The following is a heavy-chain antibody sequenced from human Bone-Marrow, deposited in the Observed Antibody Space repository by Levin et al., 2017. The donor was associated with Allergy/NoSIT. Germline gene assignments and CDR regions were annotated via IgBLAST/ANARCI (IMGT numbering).Heavy chain of an antibody. J-gene: IGHJ4*02. Sequence: AGGSLRLSCAASGFPLSSYAMSWVRQAPGKGLEWLALISGSGTSTYYADSVKGRFTISRDNSKNTLFLQLSSLGAEDTAVYYCAKDPPVYPDYYFDSWGQGTLVTVSS. CDR3: AKDPPVYPDYYFDS. V-gene: IGHV3-23*01. CDR2: ISGSGTST. D-gene: IGHD1-14*01. CDR1: GFPLSSYA.